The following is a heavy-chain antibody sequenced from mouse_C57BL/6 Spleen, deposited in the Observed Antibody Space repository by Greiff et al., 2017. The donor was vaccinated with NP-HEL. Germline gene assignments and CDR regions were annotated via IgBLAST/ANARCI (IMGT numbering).Heavy chain of an antibody. CDR3: AREVLLDY. Sequence: VQLQQPGAELVRPGTSVKLSCKASGYTFTSYWMHWVKQRPGQGLEWIGVIDPSDSYTNYNQKFKGKATLTVDTSSSTAYMQLSSLTSEDSAVYYCAREVLLDYWGQGTTLTVSS. CDR2: IDPSDSYT. V-gene: IGHV1-59*01. J-gene: IGHJ2*01. CDR1: GYTFTSYW.